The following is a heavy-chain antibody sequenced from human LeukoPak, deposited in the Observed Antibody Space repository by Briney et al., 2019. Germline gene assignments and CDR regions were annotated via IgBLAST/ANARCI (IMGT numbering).Heavy chain of an antibody. CDR3: AREPRLEWVSYYFDY. V-gene: IGHV3-11*01. D-gene: IGHD1-1*01. J-gene: IGHJ4*02. Sequence: GGSLRHSCAASGFTFSDYYMSWIRQAPGKGLVWVSYISSSGSTIYYADSVKGRFTISRDNAKNSLYLQMNSLRAEDTAVYYCAREPRLEWVSYYFDYWGQGTLVTVSS. CDR1: GFTFSDYY. CDR2: ISSSGSTI.